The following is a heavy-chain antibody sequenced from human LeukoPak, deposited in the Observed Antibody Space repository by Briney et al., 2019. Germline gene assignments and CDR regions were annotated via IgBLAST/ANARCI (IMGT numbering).Heavy chain of an antibody. CDR3: ARPLYYDILTGYHL. D-gene: IGHD3-9*01. CDR2: ICYSGST. V-gene: IGHV4-39*01. CDR1: GGSISSSSYY. Sequence: SETLSLTCTVSGGSISSSSYYWGWIRQPPGKGLEWIGSICYSGSTYYNPSLKSRVTISVDTSKNQFSLKLSSVTAADTAVYYCARPLYYDILTGYHLWGQGALVTVSS. J-gene: IGHJ4*02.